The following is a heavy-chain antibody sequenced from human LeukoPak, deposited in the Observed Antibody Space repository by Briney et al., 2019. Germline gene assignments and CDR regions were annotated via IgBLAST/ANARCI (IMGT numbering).Heavy chain of an antibody. J-gene: IGHJ4*02. V-gene: IGHV3-53*01. D-gene: IGHD6-6*01. CDR1: GFTFSSSA. Sequence: GGSLRLSCAASGFTFSSSAMSWVRQAPGKGLEYISVTYSSGTTYHADSVRDRFTISRDNSRNTLYLQMNSLRPEDTAVYYCAREPTYSSSLDYWGQGTLVTVSS. CDR2: TYSSGTT. CDR3: AREPTYSSSLDY.